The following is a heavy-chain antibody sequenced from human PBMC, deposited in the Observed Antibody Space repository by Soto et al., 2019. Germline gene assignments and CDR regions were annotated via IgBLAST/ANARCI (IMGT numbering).Heavy chain of an antibody. V-gene: IGHV1-69*13. CDR3: ATGVIWIGYFTVDS. CDR1: GGSFGKSA. Sequence: ASVKVSCKASGGSFGKSAINWVRQTPGQGLEWLGGFIPVYRTLNYAQKFQGRVAITADESTGTAYMTLSSLASDDTAVYYCATGVIWIGYFTVDSWGQGTRVTVSS. D-gene: IGHD3-3*01. CDR2: FIPVYRTL. J-gene: IGHJ4*02.